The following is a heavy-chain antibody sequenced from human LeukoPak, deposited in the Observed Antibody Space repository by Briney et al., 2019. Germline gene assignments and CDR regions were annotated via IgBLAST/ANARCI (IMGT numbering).Heavy chain of an antibody. CDR2: ITYDGNKK. Sequence: PGGSLRLSCAASGFTFSSYAMSWVRQAPGKGLEWVGVITYDGNKKYYTDSVRGRFTISRDNSKNTLYLQVNSLRTEDTGVYYCATQRAPGYSSNWPEFDYWGQGTLVTVSS. CDR1: GFTFSSYA. J-gene: IGHJ4*02. D-gene: IGHD6-13*01. V-gene: IGHV3-30*03. CDR3: ATQRAPGYSSNWPEFDY.